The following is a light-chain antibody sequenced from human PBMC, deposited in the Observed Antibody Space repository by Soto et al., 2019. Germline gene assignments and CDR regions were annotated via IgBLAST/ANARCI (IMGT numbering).Light chain of an antibody. CDR1: TGAVPSNHH. CDR3: LLSYNAARV. CDR2: DTS. J-gene: IGLJ2*01. Sequence: QAVVTQAPSLPVSPGGTVTLTCGSSTGAVPSNHHPYWFQQKAGQAPRTLIYDTSNKHSWTPARFSGSLLGDKAALTLSGAQPEDEAQYYCLLSYNAARVFGGGTQLTVL. V-gene: IGLV7-46*01.